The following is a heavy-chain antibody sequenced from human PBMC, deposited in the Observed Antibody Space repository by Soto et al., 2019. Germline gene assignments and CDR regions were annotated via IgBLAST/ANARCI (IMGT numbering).Heavy chain of an antibody. CDR3: ARSFSRSEQSPIDY. Sequence: QVQLVESGGGVVKPGRPLRLSCAASGFTFSSYAMHWVRQAPGKGLEWWAVISYDGSNKYYADSVKGRFTISRDNSKNTLYLQMNSLIAEDTAVYYCARSFSRSEQSPIDYWGQGTLVTVSS. D-gene: IGHD3-3*01. CDR1: GFTFSSYA. CDR2: ISYDGSNK. V-gene: IGHV3-30-3*01. J-gene: IGHJ4*02.